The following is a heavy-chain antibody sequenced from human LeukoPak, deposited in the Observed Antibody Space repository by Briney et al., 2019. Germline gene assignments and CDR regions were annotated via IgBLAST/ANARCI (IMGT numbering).Heavy chain of an antibody. Sequence: GGSLRLSCAASGFTVSSNYMSWVRQAPGKGLEWVSVIYSGGSTYYADSVKGRFTISRDNSKNTLYLQMNSLRAEDTAVYYCAREGTYGSGSYYPGYFDYWGQGTLVTVSS. J-gene: IGHJ4*02. D-gene: IGHD3-10*01. V-gene: IGHV3-53*01. CDR1: GFTVSSNY. CDR3: AREGTYGSGSYYPGYFDY. CDR2: IYSGGST.